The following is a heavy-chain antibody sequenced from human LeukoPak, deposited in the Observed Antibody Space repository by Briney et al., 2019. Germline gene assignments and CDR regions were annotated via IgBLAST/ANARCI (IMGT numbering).Heavy chain of an antibody. V-gene: IGHV3-21*01. CDR3: AKDPYSSGWPPDY. CDR2: ITSSSSHI. D-gene: IGHD6-19*01. CDR1: GFPFSLYT. J-gene: IGHJ4*02. Sequence: GGSLRLSCAASGFPFSLYTMNWVRQAPGKGLEWVSSITSSSSHIYYGDSVKGRFTISRDNAKNSLYLQMNSLRVEDAAVYYCAKDPYSSGWPPDYWGQGTLVTVSS.